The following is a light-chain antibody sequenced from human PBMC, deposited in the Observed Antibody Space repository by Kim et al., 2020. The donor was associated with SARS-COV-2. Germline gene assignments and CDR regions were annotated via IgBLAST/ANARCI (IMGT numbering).Light chain of an antibody. CDR2: DVS. Sequence: GQSITISCTGSSSDVGRYNYVSWYQQHPGKAPTLMIYDVSQRPSGFSNRFSGSKSGNTASLTISGLQAEDEADYYCSSYTSSSAWVFGGGTKLTVL. J-gene: IGLJ3*02. CDR1: SSDVGRYNY. CDR3: SSYTSSSAWV. V-gene: IGLV2-14*04.